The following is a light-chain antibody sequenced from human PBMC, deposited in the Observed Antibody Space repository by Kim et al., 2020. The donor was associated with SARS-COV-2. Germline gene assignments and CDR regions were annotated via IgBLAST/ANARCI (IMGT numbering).Light chain of an antibody. V-gene: IGLV3-1*01. J-gene: IGLJ3*02. CDR1: KLGDKY. CDR3: QAWDSSTNWV. CDR2: QDS. Sequence: SYEPTQPPSVSVSPGQTASITCSGDKLGDKYACWYQQKPGQSPVLVIYQDSKRPSGSPERFSGSNSGNTATLTISGSQAMDEADYYCQAWDSSTNWVFGG.